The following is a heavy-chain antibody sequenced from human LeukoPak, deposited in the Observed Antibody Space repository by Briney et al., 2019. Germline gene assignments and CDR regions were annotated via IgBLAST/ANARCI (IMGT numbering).Heavy chain of an antibody. CDR2: IYHSGST. CDR1: GYSISSGYY. J-gene: IGHJ4*02. D-gene: IGHD3-22*01. Sequence: SETLSLTCTVSGYSISSGYYWGWIRQPPGKGLEWIGSIYHSGSTYYNPSLKSRVTISVDTSKNQFSLKLSSVTAADTAVYYCARDYYDSSGYQFDYWGQGTLVTVSS. V-gene: IGHV4-38-2*02. CDR3: ARDYYDSSGYQFDY.